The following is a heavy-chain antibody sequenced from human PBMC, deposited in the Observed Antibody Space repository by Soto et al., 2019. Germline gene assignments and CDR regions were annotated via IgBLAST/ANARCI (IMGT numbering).Heavy chain of an antibody. CDR1: GGSISSYY. CDR2: IYYSGST. J-gene: IGHJ4*02. D-gene: IGHD6-19*01. Sequence: QVQLQESGPGLVKPSETLSLTCTVSGGSISSYYWSWIRQPPGKGLEWIGYIYYSGSTNYNPSLKSRVTVSVDTAKNQCSLKLSSVTAADTAVYYCARGGSGAVAGTGFDYWGQGTLVTVSS. CDR3: ARGGSGAVAGTGFDY. V-gene: IGHV4-59*08.